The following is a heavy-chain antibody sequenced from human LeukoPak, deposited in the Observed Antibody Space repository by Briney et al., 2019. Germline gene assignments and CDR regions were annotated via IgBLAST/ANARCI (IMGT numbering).Heavy chain of an antibody. CDR2: IYYSGST. V-gene: IGHV4-39*01. CDR3: ARGVVPAAIAGDY. D-gene: IGHD2-2*01. J-gene: IGHJ4*02. CDR1: GGSISSSSYY. Sequence: SETLSLTCTVSGGSISSSSYYWGWIRQPPGKGLEWIGSIYYSGSTYYNPSLKSRVTISVDTSKNQFSLKLSSVTAADTAVYYCARGVVPAAIAGDYWGQGTLVTVSS.